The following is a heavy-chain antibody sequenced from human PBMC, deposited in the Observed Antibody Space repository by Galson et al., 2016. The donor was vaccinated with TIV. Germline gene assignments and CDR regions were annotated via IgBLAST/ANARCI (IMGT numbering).Heavy chain of an antibody. V-gene: IGHV3-23*01. Sequence: SLRLSCAASGFTFSDYAMNWVRQAPGKGLEWVSVIVGGGYSTHYADSVGGRFTISRDNSNNMVYLQMNSLRAEDTAIYYCARDNNWNYANDAFDLWGPGILVTVSS. D-gene: IGHD1-7*01. CDR1: GFTFSDYA. J-gene: IGHJ2*01. CDR2: IVGGGYST. CDR3: ARDNNWNYANDAFDL.